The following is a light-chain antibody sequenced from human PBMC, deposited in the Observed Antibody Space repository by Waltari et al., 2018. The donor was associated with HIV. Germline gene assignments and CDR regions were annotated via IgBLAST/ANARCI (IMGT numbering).Light chain of an antibody. J-gene: IGLJ2*01. V-gene: IGLV2-14*01. Sequence: QSALTQPASVSGSPGPSITISCTGTSSDVGAYNFVSWYQQYPAKAPELMIYEVSNRPSGVSDRFSGSKSDNAASLTISGLQAEDEADYYCSSYTSSNAYVVFGGGTKLTVL. CDR2: EVS. CDR1: SSDVGAYNF. CDR3: SSYTSSNAYVV.